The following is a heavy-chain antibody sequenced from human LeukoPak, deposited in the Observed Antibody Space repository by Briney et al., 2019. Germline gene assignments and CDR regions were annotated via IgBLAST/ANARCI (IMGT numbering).Heavy chain of an antibody. Sequence: GGSLRLSCAASGFTFSSYAMSWVRQAPGKGLEWVSAISGSGGSTYYADSVKGRFTISRDNSKNTLYLQMNSLKTEDTAVYYCTRLELTTVAYTGNAFDIWGQGTMVTVSS. CDR1: GFTFSSYA. CDR2: ISGSGGST. CDR3: TRLELTTVAYTGNAFDI. D-gene: IGHD4-23*01. J-gene: IGHJ3*02. V-gene: IGHV3-23*01.